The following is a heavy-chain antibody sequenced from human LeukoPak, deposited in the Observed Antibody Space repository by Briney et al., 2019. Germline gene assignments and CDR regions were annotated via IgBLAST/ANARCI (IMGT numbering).Heavy chain of an antibody. J-gene: IGHJ6*03. Sequence: GGSLRLSCAASGFSFNNYHMNWVRQAPGKGLEWVSSVSSGSDYIYYADSVRGRFTISRDNAKNSLYLQMNSLKGEDTAVYYCAREGRGRLYNMDVWGKGTTVTVSS. CDR2: VSSGSDYI. CDR3: AREGRGRLYNMDV. CDR1: GFSFNNYH. V-gene: IGHV3-21*01. D-gene: IGHD3-10*01.